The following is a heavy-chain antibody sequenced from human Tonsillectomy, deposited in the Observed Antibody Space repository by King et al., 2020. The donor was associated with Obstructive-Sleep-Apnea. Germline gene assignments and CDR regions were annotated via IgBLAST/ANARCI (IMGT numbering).Heavy chain of an antibody. Sequence: VQLVESGGGLVQPGGSLRLSCVASGVTVSSSYMTWVRQAPGKGLEWVSNIYSGGSTYYADSVKGRFTISRDNSKNTLYLQMNSLRAEDTAVYYCARDITPDLGRYYYGLHVWGQGTTVTVSS. CDR1: GVTVSSSY. V-gene: IGHV3-66*01. CDR3: ARDITPDLGRYYYGLHV. J-gene: IGHJ6*02. CDR2: IYSGGST. D-gene: IGHD3-10*01.